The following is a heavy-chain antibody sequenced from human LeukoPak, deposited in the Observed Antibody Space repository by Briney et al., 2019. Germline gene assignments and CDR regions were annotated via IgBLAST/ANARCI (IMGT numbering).Heavy chain of an antibody. V-gene: IGHV4-59*11. J-gene: IGHJ4*02. CDR3: ARESRPSRYFDC. Sequence: SETLSLTCTVSGGSISSHYWSWIRQPPGKGLEWIGYIYYSGSTNYNPSLKSRVTISVDTSKNQFSLKLSSVTAADTAVYYCARESRPSRYFDCWGQGTLVTVSS. D-gene: IGHD6-6*01. CDR1: GGSISSHY. CDR2: IYYSGST.